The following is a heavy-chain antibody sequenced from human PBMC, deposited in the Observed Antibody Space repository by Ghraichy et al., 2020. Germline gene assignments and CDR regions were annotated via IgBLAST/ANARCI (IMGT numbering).Heavy chain of an antibody. J-gene: IGHJ4*02. CDR1: GFTFSSYW. V-gene: IGHV3-7*01. CDR2: IKQDGSEK. Sequence: GGSLRLSCAASGFTFSSYWMSWVRQAPGKGLEWVANIKQDGSEKYYVDSVKGRFTISRDNAKNSLYLQMNSLRAEDTAVYYCARDPPLDSLTGYGGFDYWGQGTLVTVSS. CDR3: ARDPPLDSLTGYGGFDY. D-gene: IGHD3-9*01.